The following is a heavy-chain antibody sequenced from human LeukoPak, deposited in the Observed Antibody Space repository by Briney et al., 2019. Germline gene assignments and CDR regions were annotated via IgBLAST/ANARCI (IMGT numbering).Heavy chain of an antibody. CDR1: GGSFSGYY. CDR3: ARGPDCSGGSCPNRPIDY. V-gene: IGHV4-34*01. J-gene: IGHJ4*02. D-gene: IGHD2-15*01. Sequence: SETLSLTCAVYGGSFSGYYWTWIRQPPGKGLEWIGEINHSGSTNYNPSLTSRVTVSVDTSKDQFSLKLSSVTAADTAIYYCARGPDCSGGSCPNRPIDYWGQGTLVTVSS. CDR2: INHSGST.